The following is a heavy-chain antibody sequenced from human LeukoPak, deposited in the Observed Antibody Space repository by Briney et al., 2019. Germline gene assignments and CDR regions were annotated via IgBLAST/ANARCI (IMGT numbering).Heavy chain of an antibody. Sequence: GWSLRLSCAASGFTFSSYGMHWVRQAPGKGLEWVAVIWYDGSNKYYADSVKGRFTISRDNSKNTLYLQMNSLRAEDTAVYYCARGGSGSYYFDYWGQGTLVTVSS. V-gene: IGHV3-33*01. D-gene: IGHD1-26*01. J-gene: IGHJ4*02. CDR2: IWYDGSNK. CDR3: ARGGSGSYYFDY. CDR1: GFTFSSYG.